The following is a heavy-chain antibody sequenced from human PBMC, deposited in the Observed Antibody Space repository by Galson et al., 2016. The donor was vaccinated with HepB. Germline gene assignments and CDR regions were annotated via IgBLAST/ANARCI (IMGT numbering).Heavy chain of an antibody. Sequence: SLRLSCAASGFTFSSYWMHWVRQAPGKGLVWVSRINSDGSYTACADSVKGRFTISRGNAKNTLYLQMNSLRGEDTAVYYCARGPYGDYVIDYWGQGTLVTVSS. CDR3: ARGPYGDYVIDY. V-gene: IGHV3-74*01. CDR2: INSDGSYT. D-gene: IGHD4-17*01. J-gene: IGHJ4*02. CDR1: GFTFSSYW.